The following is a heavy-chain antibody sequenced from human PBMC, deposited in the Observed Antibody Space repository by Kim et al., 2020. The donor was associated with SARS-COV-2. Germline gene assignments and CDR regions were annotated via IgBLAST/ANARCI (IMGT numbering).Heavy chain of an antibody. CDR3: ARGGGRHSGSYSDL. CDR2: IIPIFGTA. CDR1: GGTFSSYA. J-gene: IGHJ4*02. Sequence: SVKVSCKASGGTFSSYAISWVRQAPGQGLEWMGGIIPIFGTANYAQKFQGRVTITADESTSTAYMELSSLRSEDTAVYYCARGGGRHSGSYSDLWGQGTLVTVSS. D-gene: IGHD1-26*01. V-gene: IGHV1-69*13.